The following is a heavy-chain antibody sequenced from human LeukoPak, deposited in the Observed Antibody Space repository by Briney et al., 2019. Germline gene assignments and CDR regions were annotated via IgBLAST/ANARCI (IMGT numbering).Heavy chain of an antibody. V-gene: IGHV1-18*01. D-gene: IGHD2-15*01. J-gene: IGHJ4*02. CDR1: GYTFTSYG. Sequence: ASVKVSRKASGYTFTSYGISWVRQAPGQGLEWMGWISAYNGNTNYAQKLRGRVTMTTDTSTSTAYMELRSLRSDDTAVYYCARGGYCSGGSCYAFDYWGQGTLVTVSS. CDR3: ARGGYCSGGSCYAFDY. CDR2: ISAYNGNT.